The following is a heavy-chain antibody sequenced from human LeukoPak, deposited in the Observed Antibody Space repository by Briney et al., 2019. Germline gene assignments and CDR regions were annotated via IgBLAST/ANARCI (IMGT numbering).Heavy chain of an antibody. D-gene: IGHD1-26*01. V-gene: IGHV4-59*01. Sequence: SETLSLTCAVYGGSFSGYYWSWIRQPPGKGLEWIGYIYYSGSTNYNPSLKSRVTISADTSKNQFSLKLSSVTAADYCARRLGGGPTVRFDPWGQGTLVTVSS. J-gene: IGHJ5*02. CDR2: IYYSGST. CDR3: GGGPTVRFDP. CDR1: GGSFSGYY.